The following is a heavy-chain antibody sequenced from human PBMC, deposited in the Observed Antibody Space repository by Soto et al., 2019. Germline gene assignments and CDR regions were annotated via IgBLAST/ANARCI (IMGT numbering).Heavy chain of an antibody. V-gene: IGHV4-59*01. D-gene: IGHD2-2*01. CDR1: GGSISSYY. CDR3: ARGRTNANQYGRSTSCHPPYYMDA. J-gene: IGHJ6*03. Sequence: PSETLSLTCTVSGGSISSYYWSWIRQPPGKGLEWIGYIYYSGSTNYNPSLKSRVTISVDTSKNQFSLKLSSVTAADTAVYYCARGRTNANQYGRSTSCHPPYYMDAWGQGSTDTVSS. CDR2: IYYSGST.